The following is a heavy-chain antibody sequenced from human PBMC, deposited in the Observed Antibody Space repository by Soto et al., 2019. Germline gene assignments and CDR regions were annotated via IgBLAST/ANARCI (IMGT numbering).Heavy chain of an antibody. V-gene: IGHV3-15*01. CDR2: IKSETDGGTT. Sequence: PGGSLRLSCAASGFTFSNAWMSWVRQAPGKGLEWVGRIKSETDGGTTDYPAPVKGRFTISRDDSKNTLYLQMNSLKTEDTAVYYCTTVIAARSPTYYYGMDVWGQGTTVTVSS. J-gene: IGHJ6*02. CDR3: TTVIAARSPTYYYGMDV. CDR1: GFTFSNAW. D-gene: IGHD6-6*01.